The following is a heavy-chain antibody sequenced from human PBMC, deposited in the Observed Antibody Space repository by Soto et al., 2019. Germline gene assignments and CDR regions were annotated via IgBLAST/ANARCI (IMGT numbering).Heavy chain of an antibody. CDR3: ARDLPLNWNSDY. CDR2: ISSSSSYI. J-gene: IGHJ4*02. D-gene: IGHD1-7*01. Sequence: EVQLVESGGGLVKPGGSLRLSCAASGFTFSSYSMNWVRQAPGKGLEWVSSISSSSSYIYYADSVKGRFTISRDNAKNSLYLQMNSLRAEDTAVYYCARDLPLNWNSDYWGQGTLVTVSS. V-gene: IGHV3-21*01. CDR1: GFTFSSYS.